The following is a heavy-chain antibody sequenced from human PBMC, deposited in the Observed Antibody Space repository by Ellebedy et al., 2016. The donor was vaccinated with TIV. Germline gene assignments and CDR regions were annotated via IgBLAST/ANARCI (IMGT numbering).Heavy chain of an antibody. Sequence: GGSLRLSXAAHGFTFSTYWMHWVRQTPGKGLEWVANINQDGSQKYYVDSVKGRFTISRDNAKNSLYLQMNSLSAEDTAVYYCARAVGGSGSYWGQGTLVTVSP. V-gene: IGHV3-7*01. CDR1: GFTFSTYW. D-gene: IGHD3-10*01. CDR2: INQDGSQK. CDR3: ARAVGGSGSY. J-gene: IGHJ4*02.